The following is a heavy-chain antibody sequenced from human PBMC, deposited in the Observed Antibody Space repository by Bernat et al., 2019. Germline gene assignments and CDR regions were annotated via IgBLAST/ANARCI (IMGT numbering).Heavy chain of an antibody. CDR2: ISSTSNTI. CDR1: GFTFSSYS. V-gene: IGHV3-48*01. D-gene: IGHD5-18*01. CDR3: ARDDWRSGYSYGSRYSDY. Sequence: EVQLVESGGGVVQPGGSLRLSCAASGFTFSSYSMHWVRQAPGKGLAWVSYISSTSNTIYYADSVKGRFTISRDNAKNSLYLQMNSLRAEDTAVYYCARDDWRSGYSYGSRYSDYWGQGTLVTVSS. J-gene: IGHJ4*02.